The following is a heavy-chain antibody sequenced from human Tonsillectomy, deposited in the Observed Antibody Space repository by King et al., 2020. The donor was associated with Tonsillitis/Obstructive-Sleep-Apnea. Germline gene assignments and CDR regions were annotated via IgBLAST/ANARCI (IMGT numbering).Heavy chain of an antibody. CDR2: IKQDGSEK. CDR3: TLSGCDPDYDAFDI. D-gene: IGHD6-19*01. J-gene: IGHJ3*02. CDR1: GFTFSSYW. V-gene: IGHV3-7*02. Sequence: VQLVESGGGLVQPGGSLRLSCAASGFTFSSYWMSWVRQAPGKGLEWVANIKQDGSEKYYVDSVKGRFTISRDNAKNSLYLQMNSLRAEDTAVYYCTLSGCDPDYDAFDIWGQGTMVTVSS.